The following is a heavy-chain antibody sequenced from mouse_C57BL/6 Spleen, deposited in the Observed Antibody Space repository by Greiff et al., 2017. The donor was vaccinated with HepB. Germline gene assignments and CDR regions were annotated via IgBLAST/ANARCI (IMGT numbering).Heavy chain of an antibody. J-gene: IGHJ3*01. V-gene: IGHV1-80*01. CDR3: ARSGYGSSPQAWFAY. CDR1: GYAFSSYW. D-gene: IGHD1-1*01. CDR2: IYPGDGDT. Sequence: QVQLKESGAELVKPGASVKISCKASGYAFSSYWMNWVKQRPGKGLEWIGQIYPGDGDTNYNGKFKGKATLTADKSSSTAYMQLSSLTSEDSAVYFWARSGYGSSPQAWFAYWGQGTLVTVSA.